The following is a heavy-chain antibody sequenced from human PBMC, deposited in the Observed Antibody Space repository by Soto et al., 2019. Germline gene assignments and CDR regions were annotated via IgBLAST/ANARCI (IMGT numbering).Heavy chain of an antibody. J-gene: IGHJ4*02. Sequence: GGSLRLSCAASGFTVSSNYMSWVRQAPWKGLEWVSVIYSGGSTYYADSVKGRFTISRDNSKNTLYLQMNSLRAEDTAVYYCARGSSGWTGVDYWGQGTLVTVSS. D-gene: IGHD6-19*01. CDR1: GFTVSSNY. CDR3: ARGSSGWTGVDY. CDR2: IYSGGST. V-gene: IGHV3-66*01.